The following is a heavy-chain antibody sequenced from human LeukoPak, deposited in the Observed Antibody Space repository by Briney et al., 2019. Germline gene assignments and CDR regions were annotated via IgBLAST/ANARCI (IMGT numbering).Heavy chain of an antibody. Sequence: GASVKVSCKASGYTFTGYYMHWVRQAPGQGLEWMGWINPNSGGTNYAQKFQGRVTMTRDTSISTAYMELSRLRSDDTAVYYCARESSPQNYYYYYGMDVWGQGTTVTVSS. CDR1: GYTFTGYY. CDR2: INPNSGGT. D-gene: IGHD6-19*01. CDR3: ARESSPQNYYYYYGMDV. J-gene: IGHJ6*02. V-gene: IGHV1-2*02.